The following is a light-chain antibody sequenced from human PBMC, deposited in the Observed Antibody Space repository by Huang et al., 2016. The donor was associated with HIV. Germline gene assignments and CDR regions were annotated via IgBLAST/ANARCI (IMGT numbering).Light chain of an antibody. CDR3: QQYNSYPPT. Sequence: DIQMTQSPSSLSASVGDRVTITCRASQGITNYLAWLQQKPGKAPKSLIYAAYSLQSGVPSSVSGGSGSGTDFTLTINNLQPEDFATYYWQQYNSYPPTFGQGTRLEIK. CDR2: AAY. CDR1: QGITNY. J-gene: IGKJ5*01. V-gene: IGKV1-16*01.